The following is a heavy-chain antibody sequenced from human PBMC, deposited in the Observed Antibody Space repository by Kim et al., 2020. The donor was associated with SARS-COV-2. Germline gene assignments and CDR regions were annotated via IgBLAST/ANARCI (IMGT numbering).Heavy chain of an antibody. V-gene: IGHV4-39*01. J-gene: IGHJ4*02. CDR2: IYYSGST. CDR3: ARLDMIVVPDY. CDR1: GGSISSSSYY. Sequence: SETLSLTCTVSGGSISSSSYYWGWIRQPPGKGLEWIGSIYYSGSTYYNPSLKSRVTISVDTSKNQFSLKLSSVTAADTAVYYCARLDMIVVPDYWGQGTL. D-gene: IGHD3-22*01.